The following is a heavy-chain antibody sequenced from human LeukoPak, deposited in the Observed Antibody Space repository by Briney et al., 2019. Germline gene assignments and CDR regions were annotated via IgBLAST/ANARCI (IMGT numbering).Heavy chain of an antibody. J-gene: IGHJ3*02. CDR3: AEYGYWSSTSCYGRHAFDI. V-gene: IGHV3-23*01. Sequence: GGSLRLSCAASGFTLSTYCMSWVRQAPGKGLEWVSAISGSGGSTYYADSVKGRFTISRDNSKNTLYLQINSLRAKDMAVYYCAEYGYWSSTSCYGRHAFDIRGQGTMVTVSS. CDR2: ISGSGGST. D-gene: IGHD2-2*03. CDR1: GFTLSTYC.